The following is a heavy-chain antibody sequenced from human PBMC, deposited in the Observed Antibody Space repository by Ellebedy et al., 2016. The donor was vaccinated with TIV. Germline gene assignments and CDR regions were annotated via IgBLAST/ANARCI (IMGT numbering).Heavy chain of an antibody. J-gene: IGHJ4*02. Sequence: ASVKVSCKASGYTFTAYHIHWVRQAPGQGLEWMGWIYPHNGDTNYAQKFQGRVTMTRDTSISTGYMELSGLKSDDTAVYYCATMPYISTSSAYWGQGTLVTVSS. CDR1: GYTFTAYH. D-gene: IGHD6-13*01. V-gene: IGHV1-2*02. CDR2: IYPHNGDT. CDR3: ATMPYISTSSAY.